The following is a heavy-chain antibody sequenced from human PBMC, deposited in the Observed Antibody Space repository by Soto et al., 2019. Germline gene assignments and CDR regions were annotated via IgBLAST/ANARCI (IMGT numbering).Heavy chain of an antibody. CDR3: ARVTFTPNWFDS. D-gene: IGHD3-3*02. CDR2: VYYRGSI. V-gene: IGHV4-30-4*01. CDR1: GDSISRPDYY. J-gene: IGHJ5*01. Sequence: PSETLSLTCTVSGDSISRPDYYWSWIRLAPGKGLELIGYVYYRGSIYYTPSFESRVSISVDTSKNQFSLRLTSVTAADSAMYFCARVTFTPNWFDSWGQGILVTVSS.